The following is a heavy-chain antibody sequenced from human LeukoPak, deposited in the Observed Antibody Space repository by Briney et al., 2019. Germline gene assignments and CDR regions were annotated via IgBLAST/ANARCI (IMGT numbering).Heavy chain of an antibody. V-gene: IGHV3-66*01. Sequence: PGGSLRLSCAASGFTVSSNYMSWARQAPGKGLEWVSVLYSGDNTYYADSVKGRFTISRDNSKNTLYLQMNSLRAEDTAVYYCASGSEVPEFGYWGQGTLVTVSS. CDR3: ASGSEVPEFGY. CDR2: LYSGDNT. J-gene: IGHJ4*02. CDR1: GFTVSSNY. D-gene: IGHD1-26*01.